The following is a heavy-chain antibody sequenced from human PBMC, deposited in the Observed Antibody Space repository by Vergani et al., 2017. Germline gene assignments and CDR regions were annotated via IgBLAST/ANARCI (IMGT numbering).Heavy chain of an antibody. CDR2: IRGSGGFT. CDR3: AKDNVPGYYDSSGYCDY. CDR1: GFTFTNCA. D-gene: IGHD3-22*01. V-gene: IGHV3-23*01. Sequence: EVQLLESGGNLVQPGGSLRLSCAASGFTFTNCAMIWVRQAPGEGLEWVSGIRGSGGFTYYADSVKGRFTISRDNSKNPMFLQMNNLRAEDTAVYYCAKDNVPGYYDSSGYCDYWGQGTLVTVSS. J-gene: IGHJ4*02.